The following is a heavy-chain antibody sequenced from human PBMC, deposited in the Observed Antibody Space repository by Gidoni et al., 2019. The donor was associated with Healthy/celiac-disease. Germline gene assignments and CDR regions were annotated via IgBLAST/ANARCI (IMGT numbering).Heavy chain of an antibody. CDR3: ARGSDYDFWSGYYN. D-gene: IGHD3-3*01. Sequence: QVQLVQSGAEGKKPCTSVKVSCKASPGTSSSYAISWVRQAPGQGLEWMGGIIPIFGTANYAQKFQGRVTITADESTSTAYMELSSLRSEDTAVYYCARGSDYDFWSGYYNWGQGTLVTVSS. V-gene: IGHV1-69*01. CDR2: IIPIFGTA. J-gene: IGHJ4*02. CDR1: PGTSSSYA.